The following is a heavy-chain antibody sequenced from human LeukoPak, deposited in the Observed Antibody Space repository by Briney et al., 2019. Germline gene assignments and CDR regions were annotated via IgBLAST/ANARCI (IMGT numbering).Heavy chain of an antibody. D-gene: IGHD3-22*01. V-gene: IGHV4-39*07. Sequence: SETLSLTCTVPGGSISSSSYYWGWIRQPPGKGLEWIGSIYYSGSTYYNPSLKSRVTISVDTSKNQFSLKLSSVTAADTAVYYCARTPMYYYDNSGYYNWGQGTLVTVSS. CDR1: GGSISSSSYY. J-gene: IGHJ4*02. CDR2: IYYSGST. CDR3: ARTPMYYYDNSGYYN.